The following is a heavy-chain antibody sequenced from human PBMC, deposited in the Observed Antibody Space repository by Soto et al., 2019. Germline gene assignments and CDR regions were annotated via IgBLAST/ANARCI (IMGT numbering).Heavy chain of an antibody. J-gene: IGHJ5*02. V-gene: IGHV4-39*01. CDR2: IYYSGST. CDR1: GGSISSSSYY. CDR3: ASSIVVVPAGIDP. D-gene: IGHD2-2*01. Sequence: PSETLSLTCTVSGGSISSSSYYWGWIRQPPGKGLERIGSIYYSGSTYYNPSLKSRVTISVDTSKSQFSLKLSSVTAADTAVYYCASSIVVVPAGIDPWGQGTLVSVSS.